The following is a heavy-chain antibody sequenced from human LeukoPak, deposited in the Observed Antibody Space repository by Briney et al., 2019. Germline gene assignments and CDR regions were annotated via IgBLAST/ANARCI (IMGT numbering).Heavy chain of an antibody. CDR1: GFTFSSYA. CDR2: ISGSGGST. V-gene: IGHV3-23*01. D-gene: IGHD3-16*02. CDR3: AKRRLRLGELSLYYY. J-gene: IGHJ4*02. Sequence: GGSLRLFCAASGFTFSSYAMSWVRQAPGKGLEWVSAISGSGGSTYYADSVKGRFTISRDNSKNTLYLQMNSLRAEDTAVYYCAKRRLRLGELSLYYYWGQGTLVTVSS.